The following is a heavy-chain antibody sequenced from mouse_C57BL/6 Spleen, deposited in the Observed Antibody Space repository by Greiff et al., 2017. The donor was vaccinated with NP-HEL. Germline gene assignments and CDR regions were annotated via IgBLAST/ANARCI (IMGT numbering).Heavy chain of an antibody. Sequence: VQLQQSGAELVMPGASVKLSCKASGYTFTSYWMHWVKQRPGQGLEWIGEIDPSDSYTNYNQKFKGKSTLTVDKSSSTADMQLSSLTSDDSAVYYCASSSTYYSFFDYWGQGTTLTVSS. V-gene: IGHV1-69*01. D-gene: IGHD1-1*01. CDR3: ASSSTYYSFFDY. J-gene: IGHJ2*01. CDR1: GYTFTSYW. CDR2: IDPSDSYT.